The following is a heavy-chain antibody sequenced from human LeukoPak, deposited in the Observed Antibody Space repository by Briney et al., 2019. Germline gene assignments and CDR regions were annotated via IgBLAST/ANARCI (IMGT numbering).Heavy chain of an antibody. CDR1: GGSISSYY. CDR2: IYYSGST. D-gene: IGHD5-18*01. CDR3: ARGRYSSVGY. V-gene: IGHV4-59*01. Sequence: SETLSLTCTVSGGSISSYYWSWLRQPPGKGLEWIGYIYYSGSTNYNPSLKSRVTISVDTSKNQSSLKLSSVTAADTAVYYCARGRYSSVGYWGQGTLVTVSS. J-gene: IGHJ4*02.